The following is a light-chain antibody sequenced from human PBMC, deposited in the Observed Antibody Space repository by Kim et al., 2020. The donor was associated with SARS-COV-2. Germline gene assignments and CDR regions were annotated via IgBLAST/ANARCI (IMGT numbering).Light chain of an antibody. CDR3: AAWDDSLNGYV. Sequence: GLRVTISCSGSSSNIRTNTVNWYRRLPVPAPKPLIYSNTPRPSGVPDRFSGSTSGTSASLAISGLQSEDEADYYCAAWDDSLNGYVFGTGTKVTVL. CDR2: SNT. V-gene: IGLV1-44*01. CDR1: SSNIRTNT. J-gene: IGLJ1*01.